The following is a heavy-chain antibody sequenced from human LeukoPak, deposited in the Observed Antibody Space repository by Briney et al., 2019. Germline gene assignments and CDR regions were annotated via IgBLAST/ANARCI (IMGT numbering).Heavy chain of an antibody. V-gene: IGHV4-59*02. Sequence: SETLSLTCTVSGVSVSSHYWSWVRQPPGKGLEWIGNIYDSESTHYKSSLKSRVTISVDTSKNQFSLRLRSVTAADTAVYYCARVLQNYYYLDVWGKGTTVTVSS. CDR2: IYDSEST. D-gene: IGHD3-3*01. J-gene: IGHJ6*03. CDR1: GVSVSSHY. CDR3: ARVLQNYYYLDV.